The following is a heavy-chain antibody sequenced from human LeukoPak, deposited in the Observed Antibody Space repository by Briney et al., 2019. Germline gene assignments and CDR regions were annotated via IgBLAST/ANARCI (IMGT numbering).Heavy chain of an antibody. D-gene: IGHD2-15*01. J-gene: IGHJ5*02. V-gene: IGHV4-39*01. Sequence: SETLSLTCTVSGGSISSSSYYWGWIRQPPGTGLEWIGSIYYSGSTYYNPSLKSRVTISVDTSKNQFSLKLSSVTAADTAVYYCARHKRDLLLNEPHNWFDPWGQGTLVTVSS. CDR1: GGSISSSSYY. CDR2: IYYSGST. CDR3: ARHKRDLLLNEPHNWFDP.